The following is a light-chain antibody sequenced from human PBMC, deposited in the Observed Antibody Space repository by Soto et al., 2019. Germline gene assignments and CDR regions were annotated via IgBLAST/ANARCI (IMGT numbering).Light chain of an antibody. Sequence: EIVLTQSPATLSLSPGERATLSCRASQSVSSYLAWYQQKPGQAPRLLIYDAPNRATGIPARFSGSGSGTDLTLTISSLEPEDFAVYYCQQRSNWPLTFGGGTKVDIK. J-gene: IGKJ4*01. CDR1: QSVSSY. CDR3: QQRSNWPLT. CDR2: DAP. V-gene: IGKV3-11*01.